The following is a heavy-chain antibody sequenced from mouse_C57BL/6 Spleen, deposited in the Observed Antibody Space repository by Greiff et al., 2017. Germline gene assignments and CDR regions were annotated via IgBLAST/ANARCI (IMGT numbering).Heavy chain of an antibody. CDR3: SSRAY. CDR2: ISSGSSTI. V-gene: IGHV5-17*01. CDR1: GFTFSDYG. Sequence: EVQGVESGGGLVKPGGSLKLSCAASGFTFSDYGMSWVRQAPEKGLEWVAYISSGSSTIYYADTVKGRFTISRDNAKNTLYLQMTSLRSGDTAMYYCSSRAYWGQGTLVTVSA. J-gene: IGHJ3*01.